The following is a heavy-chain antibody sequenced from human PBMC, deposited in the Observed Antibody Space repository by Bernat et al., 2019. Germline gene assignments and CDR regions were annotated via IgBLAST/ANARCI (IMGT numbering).Heavy chain of an antibody. V-gene: IGHV4-30-2*01. J-gene: IGHJ4*02. CDR2: IYHSGST. D-gene: IGHD2-8*01. Sequence: QLQLQESGSGLVKPSQTLSLTCAVSGGSISSGGYSWSWIRQPPGKGLEWIGYIYHSGSTYYNPSLKSRVTISVDRSKNQFSLKLSAVTAADTAVYYCARDYGTNGVCYGGFDYWGQGTLVTVSA. CDR3: ARDYGTNGVCYGGFDY. CDR1: GGSISSGGYS.